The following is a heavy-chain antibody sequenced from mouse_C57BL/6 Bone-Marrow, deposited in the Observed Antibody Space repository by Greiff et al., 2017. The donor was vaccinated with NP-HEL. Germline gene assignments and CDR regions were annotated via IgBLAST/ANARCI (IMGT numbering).Heavy chain of an antibody. J-gene: IGHJ4*01. D-gene: IGHD2-2*01. V-gene: IGHV1-69*01. Sequence: QVQLQQPGAELVMPGASVKLSCKASGYTFTSYWMHWVKQRPGQGLEWIGEVDTSDSNTNYNQKFKGKSTLTVDKSSSTAYMPLSSLTSEDSAVYYGARGGYDVYAMDYWGQGTSVTVSS. CDR2: VDTSDSNT. CDR1: GYTFTSYW. CDR3: ARGGYDVYAMDY.